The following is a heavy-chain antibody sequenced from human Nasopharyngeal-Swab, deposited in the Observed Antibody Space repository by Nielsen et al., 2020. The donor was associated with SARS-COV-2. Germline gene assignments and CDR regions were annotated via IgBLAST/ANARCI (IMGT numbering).Heavy chain of an antibody. CDR1: GFTFSSYA. Sequence: GGSLRLSCAASGFTFSSYAMSWVRQAPGKGLEWVSAISGSGGSTYYADSVKGRFTISRDNSKNTLYLQMNSLRAEDTAVYYCARGLVLLWFGESITFDYWGQGTLVTVSS. V-gene: IGHV3-23*01. CDR2: ISGSGGST. D-gene: IGHD3-10*01. J-gene: IGHJ4*02. CDR3: ARGLVLLWFGESITFDY.